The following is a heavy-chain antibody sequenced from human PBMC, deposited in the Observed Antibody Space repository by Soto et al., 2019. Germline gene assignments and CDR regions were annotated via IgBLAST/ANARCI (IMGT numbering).Heavy chain of an antibody. CDR1: GFTFSSYG. CDR3: ARDGGYSYGPGRYFDY. D-gene: IGHD5-18*01. J-gene: IGHJ4*02. V-gene: IGHV3-33*01. CDR2: IWYDGSNK. Sequence: GGSLRLSCAASGFTFSSYGMHWVRQAPGKGLEWVAVIWYDGSNKYYADSVKGRFTISRDNSQNTLYLQMNSLRAEDTAVYYCARDGGYSYGPGRYFDYWGQGTLVTVSS.